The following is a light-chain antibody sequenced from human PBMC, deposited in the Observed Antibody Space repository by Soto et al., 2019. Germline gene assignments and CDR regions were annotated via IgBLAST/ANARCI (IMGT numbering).Light chain of an antibody. CDR2: EIS. CDR1: SSDVGAHNF. CDR3: SSYTTNKTLL. Sequence: QSALTQPASVSGSPGQSITISCTGTSSDVGAHNFVSWYQQHPGKAPKLTFYEISNRPPGLSDRFSGSKSGTTASLTISGLQAEDEADYFCSSYTTNKTLLFGGGTKLTVL. V-gene: IGLV2-14*01. J-gene: IGLJ2*01.